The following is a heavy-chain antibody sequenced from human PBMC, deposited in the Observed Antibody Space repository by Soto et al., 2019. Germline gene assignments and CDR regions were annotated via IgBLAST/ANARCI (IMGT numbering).Heavy chain of an antibody. V-gene: IGHV3-74*01. Sequence: GGSLRLSCAASGLIFSNYKMHWVRQAPGKGLVWVSRINTDGSITDYADSVKGRFTVSRDNPKNALYLQMNSLRAEDTAVYYCARDTDGLHYWGQGTLVTVSS. CDR2: INTDGSIT. CDR1: GLIFSNYK. CDR3: ARDTDGLHY. J-gene: IGHJ4*02.